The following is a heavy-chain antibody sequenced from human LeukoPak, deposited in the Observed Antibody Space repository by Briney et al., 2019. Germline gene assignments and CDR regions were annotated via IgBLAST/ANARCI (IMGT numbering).Heavy chain of an antibody. CDR1: GFTFSSYS. CDR2: ISSSSYI. CDR3: AREGQQLGLFDY. J-gene: IGHJ4*02. Sequence: GGSLRLSCAASGFTFSSYSMNWVRQAPGKGLEWVSSISSSSYIYYADSVKGRFTISRDNAKNSLYLQMNSLRAEDTDVYYCAREGQQLGLFDYWGQGTLVTVSS. V-gene: IGHV3-21*01. D-gene: IGHD6-13*01.